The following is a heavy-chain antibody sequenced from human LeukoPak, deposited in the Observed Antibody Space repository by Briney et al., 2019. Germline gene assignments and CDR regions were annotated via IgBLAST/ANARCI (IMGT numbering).Heavy chain of an antibody. D-gene: IGHD4-17*01. CDR3: ARDQGPLQDYGDYPYYFDY. J-gene: IGHJ4*02. Sequence: GGSLRLSCAASGFTFSSYEMNWVRQAPGKGLEWVSYISSSGSTIYYADSVKGRFTISRDNAKNSLYLQMNSLRAEDTAVYYCARDQGPLQDYGDYPYYFDYWGQGTLVTVSS. CDR1: GFTFSSYE. CDR2: ISSSGSTI. V-gene: IGHV3-48*03.